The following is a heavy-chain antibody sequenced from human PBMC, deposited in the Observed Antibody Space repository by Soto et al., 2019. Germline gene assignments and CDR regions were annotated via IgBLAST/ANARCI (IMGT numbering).Heavy chain of an antibody. CDR1: GFSVMDYE. J-gene: IGHJ4*02. D-gene: IGHD4-17*01. CDR3: ARENYGDGFDF. Sequence: GGSLRLSCAVSGFSVMDYEMNWVRQAPGKGLEWVSYINSGGTNIKYSDSVKGRFTMSRDNARNSLFLQMDSLTDEDTAVYYCARENYGDGFDFWGQGTLVTVSS. V-gene: IGHV3-48*03. CDR2: INSGGTNI.